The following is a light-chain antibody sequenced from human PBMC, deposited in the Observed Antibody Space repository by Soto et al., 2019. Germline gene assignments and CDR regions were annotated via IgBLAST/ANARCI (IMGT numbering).Light chain of an antibody. V-gene: IGLV1-47*01. CDR3: AAWDDSLGVQGYV. CDR2: RNN. Sequence: QSVLTQPPSASGTPGQRVTISCSGSSSNIGSNYVYWYQQLPGTAPKLLIYRNNQRPSGVPDRFSGSKSGTSASLAISGLRSEDEADYYCAAWDDSLGVQGYVFGTGTKVTVL. J-gene: IGLJ1*01. CDR1: SSNIGSNY.